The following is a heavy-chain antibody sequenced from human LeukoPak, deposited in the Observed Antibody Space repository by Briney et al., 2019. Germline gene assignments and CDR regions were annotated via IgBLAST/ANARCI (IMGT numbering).Heavy chain of an antibody. D-gene: IGHD2-21*01. J-gene: IGHJ4*02. CDR1: GDSVSSNRAG. Sequence: SQTLSLTCAISGDSVSSNRAGWNWIRQSPSRGLEWLGRTYYRSKWYNDYAVSVKSRITINPDTSKNQFSLQLNSVTPEDTAVYYCGCGGGALNYWGQGTLVTVSS. CDR3: GCGGGALNY. V-gene: IGHV6-1*01. CDR2: TYYRSKWYN.